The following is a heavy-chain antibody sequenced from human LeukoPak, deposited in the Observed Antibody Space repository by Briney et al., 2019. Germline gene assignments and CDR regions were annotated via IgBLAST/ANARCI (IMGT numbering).Heavy chain of an antibody. CDR1: GGSIITNDYW. CDR3: ARVGYGGYGVLDY. J-gene: IGHJ4*02. V-gene: IGHV4-39*07. CDR2: IDHAGTT. Sequence: SETLSLTCVVSGGSIITNDYWWGWIRQPPGTGLEWIGTIDHAGTTFYNVSLKSRVTISVDTPNNQFSLRLNSVTAADTAVYYCARVGYGGYGVLDYWGQGTLVTISS. D-gene: IGHD5-12*01.